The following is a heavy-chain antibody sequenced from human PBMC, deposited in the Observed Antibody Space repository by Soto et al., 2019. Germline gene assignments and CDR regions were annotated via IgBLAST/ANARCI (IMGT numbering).Heavy chain of an antibody. J-gene: IGHJ4*02. Sequence: ASVKVSCKASGGTFSSYAISWVRQAPGQGLEWMGGIIPIFGTANYAQKFQGRVTITADESTSTAYMELSSLGSEDTAVYYYARQQWELLYYFDYWGQGTLVTVSS. CDR2: IIPIFGTA. D-gene: IGHD1-26*01. CDR1: GGTFSSYA. V-gene: IGHV1-69*13. CDR3: ARQQWELLYYFDY.